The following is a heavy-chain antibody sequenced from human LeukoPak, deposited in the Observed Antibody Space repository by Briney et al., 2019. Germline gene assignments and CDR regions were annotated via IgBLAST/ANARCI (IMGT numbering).Heavy chain of an antibody. CDR3: ARARRSDSSWYDY. CDR2: IIPVSGTT. J-gene: IGHJ4*02. V-gene: IGHV1-69*05. Sequence: SVKVSCKASGGTFSTYSTSWVRQAPGQGLEWMGNIIPVSGTTDYAQKFQGRVTITTDESTTTTYLELRSLRSEDTAVYFCARARRSDSSWYDYWGQGTLVSVSS. D-gene: IGHD6-13*01. CDR1: GGTFSTYS.